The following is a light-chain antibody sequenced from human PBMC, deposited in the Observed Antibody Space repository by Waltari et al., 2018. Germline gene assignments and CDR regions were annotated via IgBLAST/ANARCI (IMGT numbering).Light chain of an antibody. CDR2: RVS. V-gene: IGKV2-30*02. Sequence: EVVMTQSPLSLPVTLGRPASISCTSRQSLVHSDGNTHLNWFQQRPGQSPRRLFYRVSSRESGVPDRFSGSGSGTDFTLKISRVEAEDVGVYYCMQGTHWPYTFGQGTRLDIK. CDR1: QSLVHSDGNTH. CDR3: MQGTHWPYT. J-gene: IGKJ2*01.